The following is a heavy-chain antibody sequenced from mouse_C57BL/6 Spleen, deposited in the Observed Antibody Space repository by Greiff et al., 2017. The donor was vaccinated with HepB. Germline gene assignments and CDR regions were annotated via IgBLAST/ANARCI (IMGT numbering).Heavy chain of an antibody. D-gene: IGHD5-1-1*01. CDR1: GYTFTSYW. Sequence: QVQLKQPGAELVMPGASVKLSCKASGYTFTSYWMHWVKQRPGQGLEWIGEIDPSDSYTNYNQKFKGKSTLTVDKSSSTAYMQLSSRTSDDSAVYYCARKGYPPYYAMDYWGQGTSVTVSS. CDR2: IDPSDSYT. V-gene: IGHV1-69*01. J-gene: IGHJ4*01. CDR3: ARKGYPPYYAMDY.